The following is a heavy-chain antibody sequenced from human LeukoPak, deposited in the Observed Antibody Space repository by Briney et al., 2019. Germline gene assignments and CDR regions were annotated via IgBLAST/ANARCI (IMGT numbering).Heavy chain of an antibody. V-gene: IGHV5-51*01. J-gene: IGHJ4*02. CDR3: ARVSPFYDSSGYNDY. D-gene: IGHD3-22*01. CDR2: IYPGDSDT. Sequence: GESLKISCKGSGYSFTNYWIGWVRQVPGKGLEWMGIIYPGDSDTRYSPSFQGQVTISADKSISTAYLQWSSLKASDTAMYYCARVSPFYDSSGYNDYWGQGTLVTVSS. CDR1: GYSFTNYW.